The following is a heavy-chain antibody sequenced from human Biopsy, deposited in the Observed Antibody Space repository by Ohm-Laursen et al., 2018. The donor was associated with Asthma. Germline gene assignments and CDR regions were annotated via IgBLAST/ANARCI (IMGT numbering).Heavy chain of an antibody. V-gene: IGHV3-23*01. CDR2: ISSSAGSR. J-gene: IGHJ4*02. CDR3: AKKRGYSGHDNDY. D-gene: IGHD5-12*01. Sequence: SLRLSCAASGFRFSDYGMNWVRQAPGKGLEWVASISSSAGSRDYADSVKGRFTISRDNSTNTLYLQMNSLRTEDTAVYYCAKKRGYSGHDNDYWGQGTLVTVSS. CDR1: GFRFSDYG.